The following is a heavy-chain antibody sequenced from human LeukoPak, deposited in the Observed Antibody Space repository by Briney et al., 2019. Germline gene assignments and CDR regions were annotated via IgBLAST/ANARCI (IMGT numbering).Heavy chain of an antibody. CDR2: IIPIFGTA. J-gene: IGHJ6*03. V-gene: IGHV1-69*05. CDR3: ARDWLHYSGSNYYYMDV. D-gene: IGHD3-10*01. CDR1: GGTFSSYA. Sequence: ASVKVSCKASGGTFSSYAISWVRQAPGQGLEWMGRIIPIFGTANYAQKLQGRVTMTRDTSTSTVYMELSSLRSEDTAVYYCARDWLHYSGSNYYYMDVWGKGTTVTVSS.